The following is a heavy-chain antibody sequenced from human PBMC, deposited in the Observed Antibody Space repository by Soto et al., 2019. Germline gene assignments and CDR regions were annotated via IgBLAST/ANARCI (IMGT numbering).Heavy chain of an antibody. Sequence: LRLSCAASGFTFSSYAMHWVRQAPGKGLEWVAVISYDGSNKYYADSVKGRFTISRDNSKNTLYLQMNSLRAEDTAVYYCARDPYSEGPLYSSGWYKSGLFDYWGQGTLVTVS. V-gene: IGHV3-30-3*01. CDR2: ISYDGSNK. J-gene: IGHJ4*02. D-gene: IGHD6-19*01. CDR1: GFTFSSYA. CDR3: ARDPYSEGPLYSSGWYKSGLFDY.